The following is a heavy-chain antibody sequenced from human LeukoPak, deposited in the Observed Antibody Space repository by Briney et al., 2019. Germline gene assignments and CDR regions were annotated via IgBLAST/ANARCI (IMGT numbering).Heavy chain of an antibody. CDR3: AKGDYDSSGYYSGDY. CDR2: IWYDGSNK. J-gene: IGHJ4*02. V-gene: IGHV3-33*06. CDR1: GFTFSSYG. D-gene: IGHD3-22*01. Sequence: GGSLRLSCAASGFTFSSYGMHWVRQAPGKGLEWVAVIWYDGSNKYYADSVKGRFTISRDNSKNTLYLQMNSLRAEDTAVYYCAKGDYDSSGYYSGDYWGQGTLVTVSS.